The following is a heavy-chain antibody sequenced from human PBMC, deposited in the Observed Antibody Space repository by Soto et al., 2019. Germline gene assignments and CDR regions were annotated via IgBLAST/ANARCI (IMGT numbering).Heavy chain of an antibody. CDR1: GGTISNGDCN. Sequence: SETLPLTCTVSGGTISNGDCNWTRFRQPPGKGLEWIGYIYYSGTTSYNPSLNSRVTISVDTSKNQFSLMLSSVTAADSAVNYCARHRRGAFDIWGQGPLVTVS. J-gene: IGHJ4*02. CDR3: ARHRRGAFDI. V-gene: IGHV4-61*08. D-gene: IGHD2-15*01. CDR2: IYYSGTT.